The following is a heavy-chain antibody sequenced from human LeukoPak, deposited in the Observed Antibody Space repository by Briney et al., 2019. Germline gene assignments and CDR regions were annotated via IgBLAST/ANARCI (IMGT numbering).Heavy chain of an antibody. Sequence: SETLSLTCTVSGGSVSSGSYYWSWIRQPPGKGLEWIGYIYYSGSTNYNPSLKSRVTISVDTSKNQFSLELSSVTAADTAVYYCAGGGFWSGYPYDYWGQGTLVTVSS. D-gene: IGHD3-3*01. V-gene: IGHV4-61*01. CDR3: AGGGFWSGYPYDY. J-gene: IGHJ4*02. CDR1: GGSVSSGSYY. CDR2: IYYSGST.